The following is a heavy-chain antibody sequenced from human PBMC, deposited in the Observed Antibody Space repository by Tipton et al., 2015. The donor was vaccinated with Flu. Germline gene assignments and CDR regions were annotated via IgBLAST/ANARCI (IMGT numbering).Heavy chain of an antibody. V-gene: IGHV4-4*07. D-gene: IGHD2-2*02. J-gene: IGHJ6*03. CDR3: ARDLIVVVPAAIDYYYYYMDV. CDR1: GGSISSYY. CDR2: IYTSGST. Sequence: TLSLTCTVPGGSISSYYWSWIRQPAGKGLEWIGRIYTSGSTNYNPSLKSRVTMSVDTSKNQFSLKLSSVTAADTAVYYCARDLIVVVPAAIDYYYYYMDVWGKGTTVTVSS.